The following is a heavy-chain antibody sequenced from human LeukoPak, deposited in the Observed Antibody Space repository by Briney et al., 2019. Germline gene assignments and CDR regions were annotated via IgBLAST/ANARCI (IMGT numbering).Heavy chain of an antibody. CDR2: IYYSGST. V-gene: IGHV4-31*03. D-gene: IGHD3-10*01. J-gene: IGHJ3*02. Sequence: SQTLSLTCTVSGGSISSGGYYWSWIRQHPGKGLEWIGYIYYSGSTYYNPSLKSRVTISVDTSKNQFPLKLSSVTAADTAVYYCAREPHTGFGEIQLPLMLPADAFDIWGQGTMVTVSS. CDR1: GGSISSGGYY. CDR3: AREPHTGFGEIQLPLMLPADAFDI.